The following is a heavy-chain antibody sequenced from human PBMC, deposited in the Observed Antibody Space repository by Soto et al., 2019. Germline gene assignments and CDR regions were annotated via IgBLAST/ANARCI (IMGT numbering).Heavy chain of an antibody. Sequence: GGSLRLSCAASGFTFSSYAMHWVRQAPGKGLEWVAVISYDGSNKYYADSVKGRFTISRDNSKNTLYLQMNSLRAEDTAVYYCARDTYYYDFDYWGQGTLVTVSS. V-gene: IGHV3-30-3*01. CDR3: ARDTYYYDFDY. CDR1: GFTFSSYA. CDR2: ISYDGSNK. D-gene: IGHD3-22*01. J-gene: IGHJ4*02.